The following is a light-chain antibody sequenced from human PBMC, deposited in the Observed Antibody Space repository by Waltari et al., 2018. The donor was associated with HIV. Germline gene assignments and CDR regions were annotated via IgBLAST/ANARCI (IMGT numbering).Light chain of an antibody. Sequence: QSVVTQPPSASGTPGQRVTISCSGSSSNLGSNYVYWYQQVPGTALKVLIYRSNQRPSGVPDRFSGSKSGTSASLAISGLRSEDEADYYCAAWDDSLSGPVFGGGTKLTVL. CDR1: SSNLGSNY. CDR2: RSN. J-gene: IGLJ3*02. V-gene: IGLV1-47*01. CDR3: AAWDDSLSGPV.